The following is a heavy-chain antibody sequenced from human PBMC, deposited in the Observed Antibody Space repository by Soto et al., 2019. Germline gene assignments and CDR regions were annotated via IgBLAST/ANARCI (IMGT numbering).Heavy chain of an antibody. CDR2: MNPNSGNT. D-gene: IGHD3-22*01. CDR1: GYTFTSYD. CDR3: ARGAGTYGRYYYDSSGCPDFDY. Sequence: QVQLVQSGAEVKKPGASVKVSCKASGYTFTSYDINWVRQATGQGLEWMGWMNPNSGNTGYAQKFQGRVTMTRNTSISTAYMELSSLRSEDTAVYYCARGAGTYGRYYYDSSGCPDFDYWGQGTLVTVSS. V-gene: IGHV1-8*01. J-gene: IGHJ4*02.